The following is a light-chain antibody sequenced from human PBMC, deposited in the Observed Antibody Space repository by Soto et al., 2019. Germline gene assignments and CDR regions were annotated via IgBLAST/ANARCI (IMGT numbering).Light chain of an antibody. CDR1: QSVHSSH. J-gene: IGKJ1*01. V-gene: IGKV3-20*01. CDR2: GAS. Sequence: EIVLTQSPGTLSLSPGKRATLSCWASQSVHSSHLAWYQQRPGQPPRLLIYGASSRATGIPDRFSGSGSGTDFTLTISRLEPEDFAVYYCQQYGSSPLWTFGQGTKVEIK. CDR3: QQYGSSPLWT.